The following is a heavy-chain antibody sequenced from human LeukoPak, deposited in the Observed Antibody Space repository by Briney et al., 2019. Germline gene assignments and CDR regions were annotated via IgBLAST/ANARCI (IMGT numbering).Heavy chain of an antibody. CDR1: GFTFSSHW. J-gene: IGHJ5*02. CDR2: HNTDGSST. D-gene: IGHD3-22*01. Sequence: TGGSLRLSCAASGFTFSSHWMHWVRQAPGKGLVWVSRHNTDGSSTVYADSVKGRFTISRDNAKNTLYLQMISLRAEATAVYYCARGYYDSNDSNRSNWCDPWGQGTLVTVSS. CDR3: ARGYYDSNDSNRSNWCDP. V-gene: IGHV3-74*01.